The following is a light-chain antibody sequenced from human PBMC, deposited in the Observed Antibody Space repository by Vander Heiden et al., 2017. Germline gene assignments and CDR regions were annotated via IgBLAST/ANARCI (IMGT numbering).Light chain of an antibody. J-gene: IGKJ5*01. V-gene: IGKV1-16*01. Sequence: DSHITETPSSLSATVGDRVTITCRASQGISYYLAWYQQKPGKAPKCLIYDASTLQSGVPSRFSGSGSGTDFTLTISSLQPEDFATYYCQQYNHYPLTFGQGTRVEIK. CDR1: QGISYY. CDR3: QQYNHYPLT. CDR2: DAS.